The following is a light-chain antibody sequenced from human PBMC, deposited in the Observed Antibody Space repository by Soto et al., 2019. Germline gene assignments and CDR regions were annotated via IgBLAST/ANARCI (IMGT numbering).Light chain of an antibody. J-gene: IGKJ4*01. CDR1: QSVSSY. CDR2: DAS. Sequence: EIVLTQSPATLSLSPGERATLSCRASQSVSSYLAWYQQKPGQAPRLLMYDASNRATGIPARFSGSGSGTDFTLTISCLEPEDFAVYYCQQRSNWPTFGGGTKVEIK. CDR3: QQRSNWPT. V-gene: IGKV3-11*01.